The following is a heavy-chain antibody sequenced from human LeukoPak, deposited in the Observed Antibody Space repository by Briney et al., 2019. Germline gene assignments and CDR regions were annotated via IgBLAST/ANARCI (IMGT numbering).Heavy chain of an antibody. V-gene: IGHV3-48*03. CDR1: GFTFSSYE. D-gene: IGHD3-22*01. Sequence: GGSLRLSCAASGFTFSSYEMNWVRQAPGKGLEWVSYISSSGDIIYYADSVKGRFTISRDSAKNSLYLQMNSLRAEDTAVHYCAREMDYYDSRPIDYWGQGTLVTVSS. J-gene: IGHJ4*02. CDR3: AREMDYYDSRPIDY. CDR2: ISSSGDII.